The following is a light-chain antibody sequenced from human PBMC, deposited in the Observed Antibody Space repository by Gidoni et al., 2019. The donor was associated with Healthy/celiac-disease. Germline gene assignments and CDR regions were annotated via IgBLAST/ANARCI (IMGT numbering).Light chain of an antibody. Sequence: SYVLTPPPSVSVAPGQTAMLTCGGSNIGSKSVHGYQQKPGQAPVLGVYDDSDRPSGIPERFSGSNSGNTATLTISRVEAGDEADYYCQVWDSSSDHWVFGGGTKLTVL. V-gene: IGLV3-21*02. CDR1: NIGSKS. CDR3: QVWDSSSDHWV. CDR2: DDS. J-gene: IGLJ3*02.